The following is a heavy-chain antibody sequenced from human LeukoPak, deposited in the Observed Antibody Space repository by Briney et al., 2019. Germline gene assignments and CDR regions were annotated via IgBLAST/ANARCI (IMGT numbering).Heavy chain of an antibody. CDR1: GGSISSYY. Sequence: PSETLSLTCTVSGGSISSYYWSWIRQPPGKGLEWIGYIYYSGSTNYNPSLKSRVTISVDTSKNQFSLKLSSVTAADTAVCYCARHVEDTAMVGPIDYWGQGTLVTVSS. V-gene: IGHV4-59*08. J-gene: IGHJ4*02. CDR3: ARHVEDTAMVGPIDY. D-gene: IGHD5-18*01. CDR2: IYYSGST.